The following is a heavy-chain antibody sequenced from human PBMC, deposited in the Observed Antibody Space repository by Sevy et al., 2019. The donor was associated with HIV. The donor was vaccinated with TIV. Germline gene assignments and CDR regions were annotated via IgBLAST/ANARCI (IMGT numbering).Heavy chain of an antibody. J-gene: IGHJ6*02. CDR3: AKVGGGAGYAGGMDV. CDR1: GFTFSSYG. CDR2: IRYDGSNK. Sequence: GGSLRLSCAASGFTFSSYGMHWVRQAPGKGLEWVAFIRYDGSNKYYADSVKGRFTISRDNSKNTLYLQMNSLRAEDTAVDYCAKVGGGAGYAGGMDVWGQGTTVTVSS. D-gene: IGHD2-8*01. V-gene: IGHV3-30*02.